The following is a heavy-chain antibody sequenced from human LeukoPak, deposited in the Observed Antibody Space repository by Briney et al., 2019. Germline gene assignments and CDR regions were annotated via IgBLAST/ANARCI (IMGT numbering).Heavy chain of an antibody. J-gene: IGHJ6*03. CDR1: GYSFTSYW. CDR3: ARLGDYGGNSGPYYYYYYYMDV. V-gene: IGHV5-51*01. Sequence: GESLKISCKGSGYSFTSYWIGWVRQMPGKGLEWMGIINPEDSDTTYSPSFQGQVTISADKSISTAYVQWSSLKASDTAMYYCARLGDYGGNSGPYYYYYYYMDVWGKGTTVTISS. CDR2: INPEDSDT. D-gene: IGHD4-23*01.